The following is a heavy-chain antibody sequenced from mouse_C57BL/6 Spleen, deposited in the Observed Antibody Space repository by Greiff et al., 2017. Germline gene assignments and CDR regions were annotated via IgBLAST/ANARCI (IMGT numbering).Heavy chain of an antibody. CDR1: GYTFTSYW. CDR2: IDPSDSYT. D-gene: IGHD2-3*01. V-gene: IGHV1-69*01. J-gene: IGHJ4*01. Sequence: VQLQQPGAELVMPGASVKLSCKASGYTFTSYWMHWVKQRPGQGLEWIGGIDPSDSYTNYNQKFKGKSTLTVDKSSSTAYMQLSSLTSEDSAVYYCARGHSIMDYWGQGTSVTVSS. CDR3: ARGHSIMDY.